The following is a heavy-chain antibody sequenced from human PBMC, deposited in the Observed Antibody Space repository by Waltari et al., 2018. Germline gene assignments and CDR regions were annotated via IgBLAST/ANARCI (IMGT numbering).Heavy chain of an antibody. D-gene: IGHD3-3*01. CDR1: GYTFTSYY. Sequence: QVQLVQSGAEVKKPGASVKVSCKASGYTFTSYYIHWVRQAPGQGLEWMGIINPSGGSTSYAQKFQGRVTMTRDTSTSTVYMELSSLRSEDTAVYYCARADFWSGLSNWFDPWGQGTLVTVSS. CDR3: ARADFWSGLSNWFDP. CDR2: INPSGGST. J-gene: IGHJ5*02. V-gene: IGHV1-46*03.